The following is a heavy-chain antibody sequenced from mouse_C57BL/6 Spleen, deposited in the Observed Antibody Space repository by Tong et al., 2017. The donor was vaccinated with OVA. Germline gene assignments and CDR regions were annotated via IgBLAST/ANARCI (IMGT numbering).Heavy chain of an antibody. V-gene: IGHV5-9-4*01. CDR1: GFTFSSYA. Sequence: EVQLQESGGGLVKPGGSLKLSCAASGFTFSSYAMSWVRQSPEKRLEWVAEISSGGSYTYYPDTVTGRFTISRDNAKNTLYLQMSSLRSEETAMYYCARQNYYGSRDYWGQGTTLTVSS. CDR3: ARQNYYGSRDY. J-gene: IGHJ2*01. D-gene: IGHD1-1*01. CDR2: ISSGGSYT.